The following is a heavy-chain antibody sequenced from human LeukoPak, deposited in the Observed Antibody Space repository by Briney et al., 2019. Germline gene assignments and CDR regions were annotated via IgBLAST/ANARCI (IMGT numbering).Heavy chain of an antibody. CDR2: IYYSGST. J-gene: IGHJ4*02. Sequence: PSETLSLTCTVSGGSISSYYWSWIRQPPGKGLEWIGYIYYSGSTNYNPSLKSRVTISVDTSKNQFSLKLSSVTAADTAVYYCARHRYYGDYVREFDYWGQGTLVTVSS. CDR3: ARHRYYGDYVREFDY. CDR1: GGSISSYY. D-gene: IGHD4-17*01. V-gene: IGHV4-59*08.